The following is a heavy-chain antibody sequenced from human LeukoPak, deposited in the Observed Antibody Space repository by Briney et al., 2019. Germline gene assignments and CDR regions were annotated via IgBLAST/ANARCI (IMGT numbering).Heavy chain of an antibody. CDR3: ARSDAGYSSGWYVFDY. D-gene: IGHD6-19*01. V-gene: IGHV3-20*04. CDR1: GFTFDEYG. CDR2: IYWNGGST. Sequence: PGGYLRLSCASSGFTFDEYGMSWVRQAPGQGLEWVPGIYWNGGSTGYADSVKGRFTISRDNAKNSMYLQMNSLRAEDTALYYCARSDAGYSSGWYVFDYWGRGTLVTVSS. J-gene: IGHJ4*02.